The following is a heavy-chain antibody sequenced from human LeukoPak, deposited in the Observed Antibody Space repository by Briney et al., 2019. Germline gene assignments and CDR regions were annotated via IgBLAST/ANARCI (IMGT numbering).Heavy chain of an antibody. CDR1: GFTFTNYA. Sequence: GGSLRLSCAASGFTFTNYAMSWVRQAPGKGLEWVSAISGSGDTTYYADSVKGRFTLSRDNSKNTLYLQMHSLRAEDTAVYYCAKSVVPGGAYYFDYRGQGTLVTVSS. CDR3: AKSVVPGGAYYFDY. CDR2: ISGSGDTT. J-gene: IGHJ4*02. V-gene: IGHV3-23*01. D-gene: IGHD5/OR15-5a*01.